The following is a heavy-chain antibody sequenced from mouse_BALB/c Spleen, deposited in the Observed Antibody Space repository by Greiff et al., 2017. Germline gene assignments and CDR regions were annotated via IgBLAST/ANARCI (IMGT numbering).Heavy chain of an antibody. V-gene: IGHV1S135*01. CDR3: ARDTFTMMGWFAY. CDR2: IDPYNGGT. J-gene: IGHJ3*01. CDR1: GYAFTSYN. Sequence: VQLKQSGPELVKPGASVKVSCKASGYAFTSYNMYWVKQSHGKSLEWIGYIDPYNGGTSYNQKFKGKATLTVDKSSSTAYMHLNSLTSEDSAVYYCARDTFTMMGWFAYWGQGTLVTVSA. D-gene: IGHD1-1*02.